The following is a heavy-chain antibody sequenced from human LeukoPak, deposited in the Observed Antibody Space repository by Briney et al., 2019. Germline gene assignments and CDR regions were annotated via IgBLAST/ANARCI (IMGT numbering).Heavy chain of an antibody. D-gene: IGHD3-22*01. CDR3: ARGPDYYDSSGYLGY. J-gene: IGHJ4*02. CDR2: INPNSGGT. CDR1: GYTFTGYY. Sequence: GASVKVSCKASGYTFTGYYMHWVRQAPGQGLEWMGWINPNSGGTNYAQKFQGWVTMTRDTSISTAYMELSRLRSDDTAVYYCARGPDYYDSSGYLGYWGQGTLVTVSS. V-gene: IGHV1-2*04.